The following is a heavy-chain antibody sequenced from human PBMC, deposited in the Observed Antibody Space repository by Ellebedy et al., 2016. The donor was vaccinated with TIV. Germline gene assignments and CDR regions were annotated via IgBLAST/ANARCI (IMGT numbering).Heavy chain of an antibody. D-gene: IGHD4-17*01. J-gene: IGHJ4*02. CDR3: ARVALDYGDYPLFDY. V-gene: IGHV1-18*04. Sequence: AASVKVSCKASGYTFTSYGISWVRQAPGQGLEWMGWISAYNGNTNYAQKLQGRVTMTTDTSTSTAYMELRSLRSDDTAVYYCARVALDYGDYPLFDYWGQGTLVTVSS. CDR2: ISAYNGNT. CDR1: GYTFTSYG.